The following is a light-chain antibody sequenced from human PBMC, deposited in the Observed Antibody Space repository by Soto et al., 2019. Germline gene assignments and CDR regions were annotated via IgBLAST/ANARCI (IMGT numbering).Light chain of an antibody. CDR1: QSIKTN. J-gene: IGKJ1*01. Sequence: ENVLTQSASTQSVTHGERATLSCRAAQSIKTNLAWYQQKPGQAPRLLIYGASSRATGIPDRFSGSGSGTDFALTISRLEPEDFAVYYCQHYGAFGQGTKVDIK. V-gene: IGKV3-20*01. CDR3: QHYGA. CDR2: GAS.